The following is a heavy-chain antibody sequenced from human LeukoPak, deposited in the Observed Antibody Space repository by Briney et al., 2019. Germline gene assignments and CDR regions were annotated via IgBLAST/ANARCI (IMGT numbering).Heavy chain of an antibody. D-gene: IGHD2-2*01. V-gene: IGHV1-3*01. CDR3: ARVGIVVVAAAMLEY. CDR2: INAGNGNT. Sequence: ASVKVSCKASGYTFTSYAMHWVRQAPGQRLERMGWINAGNGNTKYSQKFQGRVTITRETSASTAYMELSSLRSEDTAVYYCARVGIVVVAAAMLEYWGQGTLVTVSS. CDR1: GYTFTSYA. J-gene: IGHJ4*02.